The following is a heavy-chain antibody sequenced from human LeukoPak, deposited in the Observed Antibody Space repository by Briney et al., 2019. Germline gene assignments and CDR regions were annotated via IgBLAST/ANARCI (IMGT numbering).Heavy chain of an antibody. J-gene: IGHJ6*03. Sequence: PGGSLRLSCVASEISFRDYYMSWIRQAAGKGLEWLAYISSSGRDIFYADSAKGRFTISRDNAKNSLYLQMNSLTEEDTAVYYCASPGPMGYYYYYIDVWGKGTTVTVS. D-gene: IGHD1-26*01. CDR2: ISSSGRDI. V-gene: IGHV3-11*04. CDR3: ASPGPMGYYYYYIDV. CDR1: EISFRDYY.